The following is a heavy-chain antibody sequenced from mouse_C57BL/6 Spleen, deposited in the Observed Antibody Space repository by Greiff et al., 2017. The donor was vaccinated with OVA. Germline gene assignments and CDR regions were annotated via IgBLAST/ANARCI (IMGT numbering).Heavy chain of an antibody. D-gene: IGHD3-2*02. CDR3: ARGDSSGYVFAY. J-gene: IGHJ3*01. Sequence: EVHLVESGPELVKPGASVKISCKASGYSFTDYNMNWVKQSNGKSLEWIGVINPNYGTTSYNQKFKGKATLTVDQSSSTAYMQLNSLTSEDSAVYYCARGDSSGYVFAYWGQGTLVTVSA. CDR2: INPNYGTT. V-gene: IGHV1-39*01. CDR1: GYSFTDYN.